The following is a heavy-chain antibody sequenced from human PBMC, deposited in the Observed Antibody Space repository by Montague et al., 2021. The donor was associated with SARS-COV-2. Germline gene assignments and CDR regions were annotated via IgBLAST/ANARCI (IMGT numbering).Heavy chain of an antibody. CDR2: LWYDGSNK. J-gene: IGHJ6*02. Sequence: SLRLSCAASGFTFSSYGMHWVRQAPGKGLEWVAVLWYDGSNKYYADSVKGRFTISRDNSKNTLYLQMNSLRAEDTAVYYCSGSYPYYGMDVWGQGTTVTVSS. CDR3: SGSYPYYGMDV. D-gene: IGHD3-16*02. V-gene: IGHV3-33*01. CDR1: GFTFSSYG.